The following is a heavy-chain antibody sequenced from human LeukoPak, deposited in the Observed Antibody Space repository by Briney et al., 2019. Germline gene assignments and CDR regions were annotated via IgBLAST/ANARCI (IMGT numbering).Heavy chain of an antibody. CDR3: AKDFLNVSWLVLRAYYYGMDV. CDR1: GFTFSSYG. D-gene: IGHD6-19*01. J-gene: IGHJ6*02. Sequence: PGGSLRLSCAASGFTFSSYGMHWVRQAPGKGLEWVAVISYDGSNKYYADSVKGRFTISRDNSKNTLYLQMNSLRAEDTAVYYCAKDFLNVSWLVLRAYYYGMDVWGQGTTVTVSS. CDR2: ISYDGSNK. V-gene: IGHV3-30*18.